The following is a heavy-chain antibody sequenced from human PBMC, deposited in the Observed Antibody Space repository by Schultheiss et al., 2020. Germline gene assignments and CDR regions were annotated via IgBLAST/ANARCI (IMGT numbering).Heavy chain of an antibody. V-gene: IGHV4-31*03. D-gene: IGHD2-2*01. CDR1: GGSISSGGYY. Sequence: SETLSLTCTVSGGSISSGGYYWSWIRQHPGKGLEWIGYIYYSGSTYYNPSLKSRVTISVDTSKNQFSLKLSSVTAADTAVYYCARAAGSTSRGYYYYYGVDVWGQGTTVNVSS. CDR3: ARAAGSTSRGYYYYYGVDV. CDR2: IYYSGST. J-gene: IGHJ6*02.